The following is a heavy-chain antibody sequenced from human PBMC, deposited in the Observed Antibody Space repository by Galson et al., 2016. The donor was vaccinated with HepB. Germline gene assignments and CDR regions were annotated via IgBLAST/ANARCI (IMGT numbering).Heavy chain of an antibody. CDR2: ISAYNGNR. CDR3: ARPYSSGWRSRVLSYYYGMDV. CDR1: GYTFTSYG. D-gene: IGHD6-19*01. V-gene: IGHV1-18*04. J-gene: IGHJ6*02. Sequence: SVKVSCKPSGYTFTSYGISWVRQAPGQGLEWMGWISAYNGNRHYAQKLQGSVTMPTDTSTSTAYLELRSLISDDTAIYYCARPYSSGWRSRVLSYYYGMDVWGQGTTVTVSS.